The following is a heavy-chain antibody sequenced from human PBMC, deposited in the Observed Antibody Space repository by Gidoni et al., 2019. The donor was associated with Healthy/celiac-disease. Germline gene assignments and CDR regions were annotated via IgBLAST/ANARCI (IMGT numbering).Heavy chain of an antibody. Sequence: QVQLVQSGAEVKKPGASVKVSCKASGYTFTGYYMHWVRQAPGQGLEWMGWINPTSGATNYAQKFQGRVTMTRDTSISTAYRGLSRRRSDDTAVYYGARGGFGELFGFDYWGQGTLVTVSS. CDR2: INPTSGAT. CDR3: ARGGFGELFGFDY. CDR1: GYTFTGYY. V-gene: IGHV1-2*02. J-gene: IGHJ4*02. D-gene: IGHD3-10*01.